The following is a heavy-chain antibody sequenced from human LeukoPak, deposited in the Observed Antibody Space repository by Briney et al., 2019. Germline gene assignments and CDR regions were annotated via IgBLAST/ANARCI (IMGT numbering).Heavy chain of an antibody. J-gene: IGHJ4*02. CDR2: ISGGGGNT. CDR1: GFNFNCYG. CDR3: VSQLVHGFGY. D-gene: IGHD6-6*01. V-gene: IGHV3-23*01. Sequence: PGGSLRLSCVASGFNFNCYGMTWVRQAPGKGLEWVSSISGGGGNTYYADSVKGRFTISRDNSKNTLYLQMNSLRAEDTAVYYCVSQLVHGFGYWGQGTLVTVSS.